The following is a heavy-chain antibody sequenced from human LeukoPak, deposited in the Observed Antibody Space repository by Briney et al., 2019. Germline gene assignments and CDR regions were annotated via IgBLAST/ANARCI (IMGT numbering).Heavy chain of an antibody. CDR3: ARVFPGDYTTGFDP. J-gene: IGHJ5*02. CDR1: GYTFTSYA. Sequence: ASVKVSCKASGYTFTSYAMHWVRQAPGQRLEWMGWINAGNGNTKYSQKFQGRVTITRDTSASTAYTELSSLRSEDTAVYYCARVFPGDYTTGFDPWGQGTLVTVSS. D-gene: IGHD4-17*01. V-gene: IGHV1-3*01. CDR2: INAGNGNT.